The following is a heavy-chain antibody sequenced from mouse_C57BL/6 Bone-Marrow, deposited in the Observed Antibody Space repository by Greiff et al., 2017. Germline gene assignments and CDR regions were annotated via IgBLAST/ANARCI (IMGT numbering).Heavy chain of an antibody. CDR2: INPSTGGT. CDR3: ARSGYYGRSPYYAMDY. J-gene: IGHJ4*01. Sequence: EVQLQQSGPELVKPGASVKISCKASGYSFTGYYMNWVKQSPEKSLEWIGEINPSTGGTTYNQKFKAKATLTVDKSSSTAYMQLKSLTSEDSAVYYCARSGYYGRSPYYAMDYWGQGTSVTVSS. V-gene: IGHV1-42*01. D-gene: IGHD1-1*01. CDR1: GYSFTGYY.